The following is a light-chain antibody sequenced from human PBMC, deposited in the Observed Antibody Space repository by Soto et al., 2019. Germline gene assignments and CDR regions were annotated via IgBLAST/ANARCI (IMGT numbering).Light chain of an antibody. CDR3: VSFTTSSSYV. V-gene: IGLV2-14*01. Sequence: QSALTQPASVSGSTGQSITISCTGTSSDVGAYIYVSWYQQHPGKAPKLMIYDITNRPSGVSNRFSGSKSGNTASLTISGLQAEDEADYYFVSFTTSSSYVFGTGTKVTVL. CDR2: DIT. CDR1: SSDVGAYIY. J-gene: IGLJ1*01.